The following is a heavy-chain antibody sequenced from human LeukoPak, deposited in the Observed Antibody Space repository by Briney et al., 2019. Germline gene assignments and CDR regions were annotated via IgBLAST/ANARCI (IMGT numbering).Heavy chain of an antibody. D-gene: IGHD3-22*01. V-gene: IGHV4-31*02. Sequence: SETLSLTCDVSGVSITSGGFYWGWVRQRPGQGLEWIGHTYYSGSIYKNLSLKSRISISVDTSKNQVSLRVTSVTAADMALYYCARAPTSRHYYDRSGFSQLYFDRWGQGTLVTVSS. CDR3: ARAPTSRHYYDRSGFSQLYFDR. CDR1: GVSITSGGFY. CDR2: TYYSGSI. J-gene: IGHJ4*02.